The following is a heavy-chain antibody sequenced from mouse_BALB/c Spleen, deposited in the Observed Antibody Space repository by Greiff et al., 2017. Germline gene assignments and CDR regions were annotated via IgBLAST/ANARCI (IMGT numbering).Heavy chain of an antibody. CDR1: GFNIKDTY. CDR3: AREGDYLSFFDY. CDR2: IDPANGNT. D-gene: IGHD2-4*01. Sequence: VQLKESGAELVKPGASVKLSCTASGFNIKDTYMHWVKQRPEQGLEWIGRIDPANGNTKYDPKFQGKATITAGTSSNTAYLQLSSLTSEDTAVYYCAREGDYLSFFDYWGQGTTLTVSS. J-gene: IGHJ2*01. V-gene: IGHV14-3*02.